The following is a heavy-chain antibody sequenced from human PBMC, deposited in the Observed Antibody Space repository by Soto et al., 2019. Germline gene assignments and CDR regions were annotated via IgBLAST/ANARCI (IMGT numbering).Heavy chain of an antibody. CDR3: ARVRVRFLEWLGSEG. D-gene: IGHD3-3*01. V-gene: IGHV1-24*01. CDR2: FDPEDGET. J-gene: IGHJ4*02. Sequence: ASVKVSCKVSGYTLTQLSMYWVRQAPGQGLEWMGGFDPEDGETIYAQKFQGRVTITADESTSTAYMELSRLRSEDTAVYYCARVRVRFLEWLGSEGWGQGTLVTVSS. CDR1: GYTLTQLS.